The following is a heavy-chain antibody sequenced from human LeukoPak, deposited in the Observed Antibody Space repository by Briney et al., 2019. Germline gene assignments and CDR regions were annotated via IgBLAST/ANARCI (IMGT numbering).Heavy chain of an antibody. Sequence: GGSLRLSCAASGFTFSSYGMHWVRQAPGKGLEWVAVISYDGSDKYYADSVKGRFTISRDNSKNTLYLQMNSLRAEDTAVYYCAKDLGIITAEVNYMDVWGKGTTVTVSS. V-gene: IGHV3-30*18. CDR2: ISYDGSDK. CDR3: AKDLGIITAEVNYMDV. J-gene: IGHJ6*03. D-gene: IGHD3-16*01. CDR1: GFTFSSYG.